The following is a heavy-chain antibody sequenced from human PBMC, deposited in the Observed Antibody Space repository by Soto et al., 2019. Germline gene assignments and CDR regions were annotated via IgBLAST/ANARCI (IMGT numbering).Heavy chain of an antibody. J-gene: IGHJ6*02. D-gene: IGHD6-19*01. CDR2: ISYDGSNK. Sequence: QVQLVESGGGVVQPGRSLRLSCAASGFTFSSYGMHWVRQAPGKGLEWVAVISYDGSNKYYADSVKGRFTISRDNSKNTMYLQMNSLRAKDTAVYYCAKHQGIAVSETYYYYGMDVWGQGTTVTVSS. V-gene: IGHV3-30*18. CDR1: GFTFSSYG. CDR3: AKHQGIAVSETYYYYGMDV.